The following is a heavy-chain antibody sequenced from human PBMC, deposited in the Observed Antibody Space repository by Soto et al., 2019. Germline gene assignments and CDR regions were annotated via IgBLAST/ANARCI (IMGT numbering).Heavy chain of an antibody. CDR1: GFTFSDSY. D-gene: IGHD6-19*01. J-gene: IGHJ5*02. CDR3: ARDPARIAVAAAWFDP. V-gene: IGHV3-11*01. Sequence: GGSLRLSCAASGFTFSDSYMSWVRQAPGKGLEWVSYISTSGYTIKYADSMKGRFTISRDNAKSSMYLQMNSLRAEDTAVYYCARDPARIAVAAAWFDPWGQGTLVTVSS. CDR2: ISTSGYTI.